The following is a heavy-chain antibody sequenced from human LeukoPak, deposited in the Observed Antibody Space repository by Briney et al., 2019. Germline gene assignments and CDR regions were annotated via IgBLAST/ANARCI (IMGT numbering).Heavy chain of an antibody. CDR2: INHSGST. CDR3: ARGGSLHYGGLFGY. D-gene: IGHD4-23*01. J-gene: IGHJ4*02. V-gene: IGHV4-34*01. CDR1: GGSFSGYY. Sequence: SETLSLTCAVYGGSFSGYYWSWIRQPPGKGLEWIWEINHSGSTNYNPSLKSRVTISVDTSKNQFSLKLSSVTAADTAVYYCARGGSLHYGGLFGYWGQGTLVTVSS.